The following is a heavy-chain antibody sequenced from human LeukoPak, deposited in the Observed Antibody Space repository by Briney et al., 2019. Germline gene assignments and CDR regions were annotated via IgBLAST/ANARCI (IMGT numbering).Heavy chain of an antibody. CDR1: GFTFSSYS. V-gene: IGHV3-21*01. CDR2: ISSSSSYI. CDR3: ARAIAYYYGMDV. Sequence: PGGSLRLSCAVSGFTFSSYSMNWVRQAPGKGLEWVSSISSSSSYIYYADSVKGRFTISRDNAKNSLYLQMNSLRAEDTAVYYCARAIAYYYGMDVWGQGTTVTVSS. J-gene: IGHJ6*02.